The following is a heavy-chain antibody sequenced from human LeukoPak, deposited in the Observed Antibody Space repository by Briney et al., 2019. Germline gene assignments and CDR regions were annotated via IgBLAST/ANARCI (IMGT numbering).Heavy chain of an antibody. V-gene: IGHV4-39*07. CDR3: ARLDAYSSAWYVDY. Sequence: SETLSLTCTVSGGSISSSSYYWGWIRQPPGKGLEWIGSIYYSGSTNYNPSLKSRVTISVDTSKNQFSLKLSSVTAADTAVYYCARLDAYSSAWYVDYWGQGTLVTVSS. CDR2: IYYSGST. J-gene: IGHJ4*02. CDR1: GGSISSSSYY. D-gene: IGHD6-25*01.